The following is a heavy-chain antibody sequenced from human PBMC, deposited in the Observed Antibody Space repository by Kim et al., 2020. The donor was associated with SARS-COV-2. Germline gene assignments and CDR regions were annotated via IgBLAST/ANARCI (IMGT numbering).Heavy chain of an antibody. Sequence: GGSLRLSCAASGFTFTKFWMTWVRQAPGKGLEWVANIREDGSEKYYVDSVKGRFTISRDNAKNSLSLQMNGLRAEDTAVYYCAIGWGWYEQWGQGTLVT. CDR3: AIGWGWYEQ. CDR2: IREDGSEK. J-gene: IGHJ5*02. CDR1: GFTFTKFW. V-gene: IGHV3-7*03. D-gene: IGHD1-26*01.